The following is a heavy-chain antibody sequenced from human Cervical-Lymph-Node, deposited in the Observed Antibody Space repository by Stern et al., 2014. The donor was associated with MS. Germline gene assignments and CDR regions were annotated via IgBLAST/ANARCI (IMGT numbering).Heavy chain of an antibody. CDR2: ISYDGSNN. J-gene: IGHJ3*02. V-gene: IGHV3-30*15. D-gene: IGHD6-13*01. Sequence: QLVQSGGGVVQPGRSLRLSCAASGFTFSTYAMHWVRQAPGKGLEWVAVISYDGSNNYYAHSVKGRFTISRDNSKNTLFLQMSSLRPEDTAMYYCTRARGSTWHDALDIWGQGTMVTVSS. CDR3: TRARGSTWHDALDI. CDR1: GFTFSTYA.